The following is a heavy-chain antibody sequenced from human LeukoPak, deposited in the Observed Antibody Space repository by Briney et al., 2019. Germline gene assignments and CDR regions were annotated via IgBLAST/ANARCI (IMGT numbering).Heavy chain of an antibody. V-gene: IGHV1-2*06. CDR1: GYTFTGYY. D-gene: IGHD3-10*01. J-gene: IGHJ5*02. CDR2: INPNSGGT. Sequence: ASVKVSCKASGYTFTGYYMHWVRQAPGQGLEWMGRINPNSGGTNYAQKFQGGVTMTRDTSISTAYMELSRLRSDDTAMYYCARDPITMVRGVIKRNWFDPWGQGTLVTVSS. CDR3: ARDPITMVRGVIKRNWFDP.